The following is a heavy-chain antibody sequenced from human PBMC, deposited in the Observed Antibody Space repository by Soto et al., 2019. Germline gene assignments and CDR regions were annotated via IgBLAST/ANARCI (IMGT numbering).Heavy chain of an antibody. CDR3: ARLEGLATISYYFDF. Sequence: PSETLSLTCSVSDDSINSDKYYWGWIRQPPGKGLEWIGSIYYRGNAYYKPYLQTRVTISLDKSKSQFSLKLNSVTAADSAVNFCARLEGLATISYYFDFWGPGALVTVSS. J-gene: IGHJ4*02. D-gene: IGHD3-9*01. CDR2: IYYRGNA. V-gene: IGHV4-39*01. CDR1: DDSINSDKYY.